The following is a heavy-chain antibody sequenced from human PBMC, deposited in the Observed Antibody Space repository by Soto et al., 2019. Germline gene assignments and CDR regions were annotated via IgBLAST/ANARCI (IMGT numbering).Heavy chain of an antibody. D-gene: IGHD3-22*01. J-gene: IGHJ4*02. CDR2: ISYDGSNK. V-gene: IGHV3-30*18. Sequence: QVQLVESGGGVVQPGRSLRLSCAASGFTFGSYGMHWVRQAPGKGLEWVAVISYDGSNKYYADSVKGRFTISRDNSKNTLYLQMNSLRAEDTAVYYCAKDDEAYYYDSSGYAYDYWGQGTLVTVSS. CDR1: GFTFGSYG. CDR3: AKDDEAYYYDSSGYAYDY.